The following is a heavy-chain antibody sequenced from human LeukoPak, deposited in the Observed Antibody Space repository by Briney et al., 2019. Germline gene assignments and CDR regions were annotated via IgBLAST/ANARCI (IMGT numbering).Heavy chain of an antibody. D-gene: IGHD3-3*01. V-gene: IGHV3-9*01. Sequence: GGSLRLSCAASGFTFDDYAMHWVRQVPGKGLEWVSGISWNSGSIGYADSVQGRFAISRDNAKNSLYLQMNSLRDEDTAVYYCARTYDFWSGYASALDYWGQGTLVTVSS. CDR3: ARTYDFWSGYASALDY. CDR2: ISWNSGSI. J-gene: IGHJ4*02. CDR1: GFTFDDYA.